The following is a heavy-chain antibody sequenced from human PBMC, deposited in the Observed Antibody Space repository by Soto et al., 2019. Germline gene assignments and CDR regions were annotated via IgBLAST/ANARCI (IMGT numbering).Heavy chain of an antibody. CDR1: GFTFSDYA. Sequence: VQLVESGGGVVQPGRSLRLSCAASGFTFSDYAMHWVRQAPGQGLEWVAVVSHDGRNTHYADSVKGRFTISRDSSKNTVSLEMTSLRAEDTAVYYCAKGRRQWLVTSDVNYWGQGALVTVPS. D-gene: IGHD6-19*01. CDR2: VSHDGRNT. CDR3: AKGRRQWLVTSDVNY. V-gene: IGHV3-30*18. J-gene: IGHJ4*02.